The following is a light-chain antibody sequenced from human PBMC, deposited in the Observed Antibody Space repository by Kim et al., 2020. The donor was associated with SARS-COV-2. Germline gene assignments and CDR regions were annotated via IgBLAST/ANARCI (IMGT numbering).Light chain of an antibody. J-gene: IGKJ5*01. Sequence: IVMTQSPATLSVSPGERATLSCGASQYITNNLAWYQQKPGQAPRLLIYGASTRATGTPARFSGSGSGTEFTLTISSLQSDDSAIYYCQQYNDWSLITFGQGTRLGIK. CDR3: QQYNDWSLIT. CDR1: QYITNN. V-gene: IGKV3D-15*01. CDR2: GAS.